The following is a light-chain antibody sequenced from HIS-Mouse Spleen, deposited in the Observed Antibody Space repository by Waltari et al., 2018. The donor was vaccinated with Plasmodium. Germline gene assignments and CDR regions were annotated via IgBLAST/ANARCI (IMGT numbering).Light chain of an antibody. Sequence: AIRITQTQSYFSASPGDRVTITCRASQGISSYLAWYQQKPGKAPKLLIYAASPLQSGVPSRFSGSGSGTDFTLTISCLQSEDFATYYCQQYYSYPLTFGGGTKVEIK. J-gene: IGKJ4*01. CDR1: QGISSY. V-gene: IGKV1-8*01. CDR3: QQYYSYPLT. CDR2: AAS.